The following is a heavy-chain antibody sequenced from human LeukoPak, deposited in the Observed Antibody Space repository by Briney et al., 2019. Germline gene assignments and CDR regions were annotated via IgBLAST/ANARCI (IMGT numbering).Heavy chain of an antibody. CDR3: ARACIAAAGYDY. CDR2: IYYSGRT. J-gene: IGHJ4*02. V-gene: IGHV4-39*07. CDR1: SVSITSSSYY. D-gene: IGHD6-13*01. Sequence: SQTLSLTSTVSSVSITSSSYYWGWIRQPPRKGLEWVGSIYYSGRTYFNPSLKSRVTISVDTYKNQFSLKLSSVTAADTVVYYCARACIAAAGYDYWGQGTLVTVSS.